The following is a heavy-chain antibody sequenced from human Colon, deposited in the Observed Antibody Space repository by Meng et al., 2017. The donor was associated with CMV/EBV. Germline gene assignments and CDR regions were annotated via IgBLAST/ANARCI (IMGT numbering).Heavy chain of an antibody. CDR3: VRGPNWGASWFDF. D-gene: IGHD7-27*01. V-gene: IGHV1-2*02. Sequence: GESLKISCKASGYTFTDDYVHWVRQAPGQGLEWLGWINPNSGATNYAQKFQGRVTMTRDTSITTSYLDLSSLRSDDTAIYYCVRGPNWGASWFDFWGQGTLVTVSS. J-gene: IGHJ5*01. CDR1: GYTFTDDY. CDR2: INPNSGAT.